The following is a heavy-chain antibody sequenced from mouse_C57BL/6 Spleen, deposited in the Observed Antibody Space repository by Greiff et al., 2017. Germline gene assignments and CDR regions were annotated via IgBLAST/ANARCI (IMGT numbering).Heavy chain of an antibody. CDR1: GYTFTDYE. CDR3: TRSYDYDVAMGS. Sequence: VQLQQSGAELVRPGASVTLSCKASGYTFTDYEMHWVKQTPVHGLEWIGAIDPETGGTAYNQKFKGKAILTADKSSSTAYMQLRSLTSEDSAVYYCTRSYDYDVAMGSWGVEASVTVSS. V-gene: IGHV1-15*01. D-gene: IGHD2-4*01. J-gene: IGHJ4*01. CDR2: IDPETGGT.